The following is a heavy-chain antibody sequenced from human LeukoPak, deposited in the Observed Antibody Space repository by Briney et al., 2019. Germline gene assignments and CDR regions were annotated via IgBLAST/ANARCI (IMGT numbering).Heavy chain of an antibody. CDR2: INHSGST. D-gene: IGHD6-6*01. J-gene: IGHJ4*02. CDR1: GGSFSGYY. Sequence: SETLSLTCADYGGSFSGYYWSWIRQPPGKGLEWIGEINHSGSTNYNPSLKSRVTISVGTSKNQFSLKLSSVTAADTAVYYCARGQSPFVSSSSYFDYWGQGTLVTVSS. CDR3: ARGQSPFVSSSSYFDY. V-gene: IGHV4-34*01.